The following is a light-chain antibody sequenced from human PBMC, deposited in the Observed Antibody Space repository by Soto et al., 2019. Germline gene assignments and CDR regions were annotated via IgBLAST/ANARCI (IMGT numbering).Light chain of an antibody. J-gene: IGKJ1*01. CDR2: DAS. CDR1: QSVSNTT. Sequence: EIVLTQSPGTLSLSPGERATLSCRASQSVSNTTLVWYQQKRGQATRLLIYDASSRGTGVPDRFRGSGSGTDFTLTINRLEPEDFAVYFCQHYANSVWTFGQGTKVEIK. CDR3: QHYANSVWT. V-gene: IGKV3-20*01.